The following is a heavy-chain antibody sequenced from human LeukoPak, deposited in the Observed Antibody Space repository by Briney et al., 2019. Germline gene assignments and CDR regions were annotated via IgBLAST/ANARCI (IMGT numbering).Heavy chain of an antibody. Sequence: SETLSLTCTVSGGSISSSSYYWGWIRQPPGKGLEWIGSIYYSGSTYYNPSLKSRVTMSVDTSKNQFSLKLSSVTAADTAVYYCAQSYYDFWTGPIGYWGQGTLVTVSS. D-gene: IGHD3-3*01. CDR1: GGSISSSSYY. CDR2: IYYSGST. V-gene: IGHV4-39*07. J-gene: IGHJ4*02. CDR3: AQSYYDFWTGPIGY.